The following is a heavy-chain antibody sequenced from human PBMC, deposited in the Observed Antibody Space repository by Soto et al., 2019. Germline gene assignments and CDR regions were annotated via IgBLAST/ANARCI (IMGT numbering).Heavy chain of an antibody. D-gene: IGHD6-13*01. CDR2: ISSSSSYI. Sequence: GGSLRLSCAASGFTFSSYSMNWVRQAPGKGLEWVSSISSSSSYIYYADSVKGRFTISRDNAKNSLYLQMNSLRAEDTAVYYCARDSRAAPVMDVWGQGTTVTVSS. CDR1: GFTFSSYS. J-gene: IGHJ6*02. CDR3: ARDSRAAPVMDV. V-gene: IGHV3-21*01.